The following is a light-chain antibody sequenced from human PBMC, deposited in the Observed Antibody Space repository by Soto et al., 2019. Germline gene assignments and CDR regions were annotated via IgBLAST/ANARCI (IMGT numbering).Light chain of an antibody. V-gene: IGLV2-14*01. CDR3: SSFTTSYFYV. CDR2: GVT. CDR1: GSDIGAYNY. Sequence: QSALTQPASVSGSPGQSITISCTGSGSDIGAYNYVSWYQQHPGKAPKLLIHGVTRRPSGVSSRFSASKSAYTASLTISGLQAEDEATYFCSSFTTSYFYVFGPGSKGTVL. J-gene: IGLJ1*01.